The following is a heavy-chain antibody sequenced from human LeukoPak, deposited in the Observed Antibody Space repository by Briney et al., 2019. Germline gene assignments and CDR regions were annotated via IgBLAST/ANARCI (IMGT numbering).Heavy chain of an antibody. V-gene: IGHV4-39*01. Sequence: SETLSLTCTVSGRSISSSSYYWGGIRQPPGKGLGWIGSIYYSGSTHYNPSLKSRVTISVDTSKNQFSLKLSSVTAADTAVYYCARLATVTTMPIDYWGQGTLVTVSS. D-gene: IGHD4-17*01. CDR3: ARLATVTTMPIDY. J-gene: IGHJ4*02. CDR2: IYYSGST. CDR1: GRSISSSSYY.